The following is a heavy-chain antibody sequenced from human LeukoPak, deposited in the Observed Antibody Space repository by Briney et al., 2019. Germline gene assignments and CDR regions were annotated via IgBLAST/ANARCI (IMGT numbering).Heavy chain of an antibody. CDR3: ALHDYGDYSSFQH. CDR2: IYHSGST. Sequence: SETLSLTCTVSGYSISSGYYWGWIRQPPGKGLEWIGSIYHSGSTYYNPSLKSRVTISVNTSKNQFSLKLSSVTAADTAVYYCALHDYGDYSSFQHWGLGTLVTVSS. V-gene: IGHV4-38-2*02. D-gene: IGHD4-17*01. CDR1: GYSISSGYY. J-gene: IGHJ1*01.